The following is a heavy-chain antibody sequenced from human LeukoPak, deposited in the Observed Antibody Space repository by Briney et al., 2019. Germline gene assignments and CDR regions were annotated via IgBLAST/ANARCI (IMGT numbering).Heavy chain of an antibody. Sequence: GSLRLSCAGYGFSFSSSWMTWVRQAPGKGLEWIGYIYYSGSTNYNPSLKSRVTISLDTSKKQFSLKLSSVTAADTAVYYCARDHAAGYYGWLDPWGQGALVTVSS. CDR2: IYYSGST. CDR3: ARDHAAGYYGWLDP. V-gene: IGHV4-59*01. CDR1: GFSFSSSW. J-gene: IGHJ5*02. D-gene: IGHD3-9*01.